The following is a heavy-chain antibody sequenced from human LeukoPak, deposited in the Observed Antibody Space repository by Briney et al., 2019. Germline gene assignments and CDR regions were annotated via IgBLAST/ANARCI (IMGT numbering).Heavy chain of an antibody. V-gene: IGHV4-59*01. CDR2: IYSTGDT. CDR3: ARVILVRSVLRGYYFDY. CDR1: GGSMRDNY. Sequence: PSETLSLTCTVSGGSMRDNYWTWIRQSPGKELEFIGYIYSTGDTYYNPSLQSRVTISVDTSKNHFSLKLRSVTAADTALYYCARVILVRSVLRGYYFDYWGQGTLVTVSS. D-gene: IGHD3-10*01. J-gene: IGHJ4*02.